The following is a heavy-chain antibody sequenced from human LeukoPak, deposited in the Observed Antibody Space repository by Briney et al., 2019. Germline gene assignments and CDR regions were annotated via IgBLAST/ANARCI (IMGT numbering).Heavy chain of an antibody. CDR1: GFTLSSYA. CDR3: ARDRAAAGFDAFDI. D-gene: IGHD6-13*01. Sequence: GRSLRLSCAASGFTLSSYAMDWVRQAPGKGMEWVAVISFAGSNKSYAASVRGRFTISRDNSKNTLYLQMNSLRAEDTAVSYCARDRAAAGFDAFDIWGQGTMVTVSS. J-gene: IGHJ3*02. V-gene: IGHV3-30*04. CDR2: ISFAGSNK.